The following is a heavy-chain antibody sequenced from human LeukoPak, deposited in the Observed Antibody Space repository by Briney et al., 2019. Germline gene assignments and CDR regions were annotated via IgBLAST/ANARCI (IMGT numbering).Heavy chain of an antibody. CDR1: GGSISSGSYY. D-gene: IGHD4-17*01. CDR2: IYTSGST. Sequence: SQTLSLTCTVSGGSISSGSYYWSWIRQPAGKGLEWIGHIYTSGSTNYNPSLKGRVTISVDTSKNQFSLKLRSVTAADTAVYYCARLDTVTSFDFWGQGTLVTVSS. V-gene: IGHV4-61*09. CDR3: ARLDTVTSFDF. J-gene: IGHJ4*02.